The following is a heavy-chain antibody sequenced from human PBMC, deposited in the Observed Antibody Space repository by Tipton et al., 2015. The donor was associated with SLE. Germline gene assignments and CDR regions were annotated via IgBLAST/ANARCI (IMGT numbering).Heavy chain of an antibody. CDR2: IYYSGST. J-gene: IGHJ4*02. Sequence: TLSLTCTVSGGSISSYYWSWIRQPPGKGLEWIGYIYYSGSTYYNPSLQSRVTISSDTSKNQFSLKLSSVTAADTAVYYCARLGAARYWYYFDFWGQGTLITVSS. CDR3: ARLGAARYWYYFDF. D-gene: IGHD2-8*02. V-gene: IGHV4-59*12. CDR1: GGSISSYY.